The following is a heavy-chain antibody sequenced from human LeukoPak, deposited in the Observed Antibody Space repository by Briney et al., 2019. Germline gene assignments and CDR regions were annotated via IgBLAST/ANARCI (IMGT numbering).Heavy chain of an antibody. J-gene: IGHJ4*02. CDR3: ARVGSGYYFDY. CDR1: GGSISSYY. CDR2: IYYSGST. V-gene: IGHV4-59*08. Sequence: SETLSLTCTVSGGSISSYYWSWIRQPPGKGLEWIGYIYYSGSTYYNPSLKSRVTISVDTSKNQFSLKLSSVTAADTAVYYCARVGSGYYFDYWGQGTLVTVSS. D-gene: IGHD3-22*01.